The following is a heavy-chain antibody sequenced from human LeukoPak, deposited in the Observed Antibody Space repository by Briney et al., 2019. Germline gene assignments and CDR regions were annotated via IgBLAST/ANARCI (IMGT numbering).Heavy chain of an antibody. D-gene: IGHD3-10*01. J-gene: IGHJ4*02. CDR3: ASEPEYYGLGSPFHY. CDR2: FDPEGGQT. Sequence: GASVKVSCKVYGYTLTELSMHWVRQAPGKGLEWMGGFDPEGGQTIYAQKFQGRVTMTEDTSTNTAYMELSSLRSEDTAVYYCASEPEYYGLGSPFHYWGQGTLVTVSS. V-gene: IGHV1-24*01. CDR1: GYTLTELS.